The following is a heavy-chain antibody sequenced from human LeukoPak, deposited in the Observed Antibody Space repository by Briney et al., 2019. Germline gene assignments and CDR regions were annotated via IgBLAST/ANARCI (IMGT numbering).Heavy chain of an antibody. J-gene: IGHJ6*04. CDR1: GFTFSSYS. CDR2: ISSSSSYI. Sequence: GGSLRLSCAASGFTFSSYSMNWVRQAPGKGLEWVSSISSSSSYIYYADSVKGRFTISRDNAKNSLYLQMNSLRAEDTAVYYCARDRGYSGYDNYYYYGMDVWGKGTTVTVSS. D-gene: IGHD5-12*01. CDR3: ARDRGYSGYDNYYYYGMDV. V-gene: IGHV3-21*01.